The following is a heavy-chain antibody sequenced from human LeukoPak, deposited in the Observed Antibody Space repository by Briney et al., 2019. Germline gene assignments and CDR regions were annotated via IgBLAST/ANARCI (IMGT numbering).Heavy chain of an antibody. CDR1: GGSISSSSYY. CDR3: ARYPGSAEYRHYYYMDV. V-gene: IGHV4-39*07. Sequence: SETLSLTCTVSGGSISSSSYYWGWIRQPPGKGLEWIGSIYYSGSTYYNPSLKSRVTISVDTSKNQFSLKLSSVTAADTAVYYCARYPGSAEYRHYYYMDVWGKGTTVTVSS. J-gene: IGHJ6*03. D-gene: IGHD2-15*01. CDR2: IYYSGST.